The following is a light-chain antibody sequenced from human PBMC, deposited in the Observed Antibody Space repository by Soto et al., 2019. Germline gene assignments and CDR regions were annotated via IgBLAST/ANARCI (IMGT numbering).Light chain of an antibody. J-gene: IGLJ2*01. CDR1: GSTIGDNY. CDR2: ENH. CDR3: GTWDNNLSVV. Sequence: HSVLTQPPSVSAAPGQKVTISCSGSGSTIGDNYVSWFQQLPGAAPKLLIHENHKRPSGIPDRFSGSKSGTSATLGITGLQTGDEADYYCGTWDNNLSVVFGGGTKLTVL. V-gene: IGLV1-51*02.